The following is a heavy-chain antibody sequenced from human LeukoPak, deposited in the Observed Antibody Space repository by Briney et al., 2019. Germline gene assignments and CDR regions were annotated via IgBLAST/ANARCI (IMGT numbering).Heavy chain of an antibody. CDR1: GFTFSSYA. Sequence: GGSLRLSCAASGFTFSSYAMSWLRQAPGKGLEWVANIKQDGGEKYYVDSVKGRFTISRDNAKNSLYPQMNSLRAEDTAVYYCARDRGFGQADVWGKGTTVTVSS. J-gene: IGHJ6*04. V-gene: IGHV3-7*01. D-gene: IGHD3-10*01. CDR3: ARDRGFGQADV. CDR2: IKQDGGEK.